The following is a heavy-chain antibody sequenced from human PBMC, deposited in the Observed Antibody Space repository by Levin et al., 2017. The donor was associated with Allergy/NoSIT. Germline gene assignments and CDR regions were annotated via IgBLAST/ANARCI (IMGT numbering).Heavy chain of an antibody. CDR3: AIEEAIAASGALWFDP. V-gene: IGHV1-46*03. D-gene: IGHD6-13*01. CDR1: GNTFTNFY. J-gene: IGHJ5*02. Sequence: GASVKVSCKASGNTFTNFYMHWVRQAPGQGLEWVGIINPTDGSTNYAQKFQGRVTMTRDTSTSTVYMELSGLKSEDTAVYYCAIEEAIAASGALWFDPWGQGTLVSVSS. CDR2: INPTDGST.